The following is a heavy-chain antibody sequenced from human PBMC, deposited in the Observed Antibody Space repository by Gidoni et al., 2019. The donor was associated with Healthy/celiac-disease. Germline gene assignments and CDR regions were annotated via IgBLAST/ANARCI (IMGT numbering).Heavy chain of an antibody. Sequence: QVQLQQWGAGLLKPSETLSLTCAVNGGSFSGYYWSWIRQPPGKGMEWIGEIKHSGSTNYKPSLKSRVNISIGTSKNQFFLELSFWTAGGTAVYFCARDWGIRWYPDGFGIWGQGTMVTVSS. J-gene: IGHJ3*02. V-gene: IGHV4-34*01. CDR1: GGSFSGYY. CDR2: IKHSGST. CDR3: ARDWGIRWYPDGFGI. D-gene: IGHD3-16*01.